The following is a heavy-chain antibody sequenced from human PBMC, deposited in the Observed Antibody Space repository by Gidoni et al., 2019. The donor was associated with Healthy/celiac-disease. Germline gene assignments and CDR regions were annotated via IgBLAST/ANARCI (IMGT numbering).Heavy chain of an antibody. J-gene: IGHJ4*02. Sequence: QVQLVESGGGVVKPGRSLSPSWEALGFPSSNYGMHWVRQAPGKGLEWVAVISYDGSNKFYADSVKGRFTISRDNSKNTLYLQMNSLRAEDTAVYYCAKDRAGSYPQIDYWGQGTLVTVSS. CDR1: GFPSSNYG. D-gene: IGHD3-10*01. CDR2: ISYDGSNK. V-gene: IGHV3-30*18. CDR3: AKDRAGSYPQIDY.